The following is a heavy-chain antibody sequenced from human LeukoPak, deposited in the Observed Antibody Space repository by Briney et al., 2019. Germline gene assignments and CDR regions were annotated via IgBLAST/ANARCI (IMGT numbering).Heavy chain of an antibody. J-gene: IGHJ1*01. V-gene: IGHV4-59*08. CDR3: ASPPGSGSSPTYAEYFQH. Sequence: SETLSLTCTVSGGSISSYYWSWIRQPPGKGLEWIGYIYYSGSTNYNPSLKSRVTISVDTSKNQFSLKLSSVAAADTAVYYCASPPGSGSSPTYAEYFQHWGQGTLVTVSS. CDR1: GGSISSYY. CDR2: IYYSGST. D-gene: IGHD3-10*01.